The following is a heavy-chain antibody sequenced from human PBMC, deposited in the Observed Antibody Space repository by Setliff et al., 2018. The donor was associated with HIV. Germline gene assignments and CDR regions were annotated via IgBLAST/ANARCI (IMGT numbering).Heavy chain of an antibody. CDR3: ARGSGGWYIDNWFDP. Sequence: ASVKVSCKASGYIFTDYYIHWVRQAPGQGLEWMGWINPNGGYTNYAQKFLGRVTMTQDTSFTTAYLELSRLGSDDTAVYYCARGSGGWYIDNWFDPWGQGTMVTVSS. CDR1: GYIFTDYY. V-gene: IGHV1-2*02. J-gene: IGHJ5*01. D-gene: IGHD6-19*01. CDR2: INPNGGYT.